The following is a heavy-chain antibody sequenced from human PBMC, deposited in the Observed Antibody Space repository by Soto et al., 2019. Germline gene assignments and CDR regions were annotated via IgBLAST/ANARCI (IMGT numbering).Heavy chain of an antibody. CDR3: AAGDLRTNYYHALDV. D-gene: IGHD1-7*01. CDR2: INHSGST. Sequence: PSETLSLTCAVYGGSFSGYYWSWIRQPPGEGLEWIGEINHSGSTNYNPSLKSRVTISVDTSKNQFSLKLSSVTAADTAVYYCAAGDLRTNYYHALDVWGQGTTVTVSS. J-gene: IGHJ6*02. CDR1: GGSFSGYY. V-gene: IGHV4-34*01.